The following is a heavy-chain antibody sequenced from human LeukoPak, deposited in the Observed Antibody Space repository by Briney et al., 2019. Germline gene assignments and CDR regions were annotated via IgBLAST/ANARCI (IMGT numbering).Heavy chain of an antibody. CDR3: AGQRITIFGVVIRTNYFDY. CDR1: GGSISSYY. J-gene: IGHJ4*02. V-gene: IGHV4-59*12. D-gene: IGHD3-3*01. CDR2: IYYSGST. Sequence: SETLSLTCTVSGGSISSYYWSWIRQPPGKGLEWIGYIYYSGSTNYNPSLKSRVTISVDTSKNQFSLKLSSVTAADTAVYYCAGQRITIFGVVIRTNYFDYWGQGTLVTVSS.